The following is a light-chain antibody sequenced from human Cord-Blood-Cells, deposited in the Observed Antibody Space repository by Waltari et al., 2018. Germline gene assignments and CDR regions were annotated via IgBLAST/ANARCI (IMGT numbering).Light chain of an antibody. CDR1: QSISSW. CDR2: KAS. V-gene: IGKV1-5*03. J-gene: IGKJ2*01. Sequence: DIQMTQSPSTLSASVGDRVTITSRASQSISSWLAWYQQKPGKAPKLLIYKASSLESGVPSRFSGSGSGTEFTLTISSLQPDDFATYYCQQYNSSFGQGTKLEIK. CDR3: QQYNSS.